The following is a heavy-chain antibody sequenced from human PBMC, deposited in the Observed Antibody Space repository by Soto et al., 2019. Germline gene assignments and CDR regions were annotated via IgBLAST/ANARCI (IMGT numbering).Heavy chain of an antibody. CDR3: ARVMGYSSAYYYYYGMDV. V-gene: IGHV3-21*01. D-gene: IGHD6-25*01. J-gene: IGHJ6*02. CDR2: ISSSSSYI. Sequence: PGGSLRLSCAASGFTFSSYSMNWVRQAPGKGLEWVSSISSSSSYIYYADSVKGRFTISRDNAKNSLYLQMNSLRAEDTAVYYCARVMGYSSAYYYYYGMDVWGQGTTVTVSS. CDR1: GFTFSSYS.